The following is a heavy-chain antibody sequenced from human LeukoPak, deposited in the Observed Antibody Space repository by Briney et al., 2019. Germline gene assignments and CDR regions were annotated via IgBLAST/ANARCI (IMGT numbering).Heavy chain of an antibody. Sequence: GGSLRLSCAASGFTFSSYAMSWVRQAPGKGLEWVSAVSDSGDNTHYADSVKGRFTISRDNSKNTLYLQMNSLRAEDAAVYYCANRYDFWRTFQHWGQGTLVTVSS. CDR2: VSDSGDNT. J-gene: IGHJ1*01. CDR3: ANRYDFWRTFQH. D-gene: IGHD3-3*01. CDR1: GFTFSSYA. V-gene: IGHV3-23*01.